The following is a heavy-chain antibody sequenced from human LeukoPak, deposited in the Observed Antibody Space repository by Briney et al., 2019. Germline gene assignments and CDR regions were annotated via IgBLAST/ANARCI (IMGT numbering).Heavy chain of an antibody. CDR2: IYYNGIT. J-gene: IGHJ4*02. CDR1: GGSISSGGYY. V-gene: IGHV4-61*09. CDR3: ARHTSYGGNSALGY. D-gene: IGHD4-23*01. Sequence: SQTLSLTCAVSGGSISSGGYYWSWIRQPPGKGLEWIGYIYYNGITNYNPSLKSRVTISVDTSRNHFSLKLSSVTAADTAVYYCARHTSYGGNSALGYWGQGTLVTVSS.